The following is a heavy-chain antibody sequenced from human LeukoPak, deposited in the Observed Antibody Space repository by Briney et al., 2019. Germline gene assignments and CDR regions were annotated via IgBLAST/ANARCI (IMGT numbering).Heavy chain of an antibody. J-gene: IGHJ4*02. CDR2: TVGIGPDT. V-gene: IGHV3-23*01. D-gene: IGHD3-10*01. CDR1: GFTFTNYA. CDR3: SRDLYYYGSGSYYLVDY. Sequence: GGSLRLSCAASGFTFTNYAMTWVRQAPGKGLEWVAATVGIGPDTYHADSVKGRFTISRDNSKNILYLQMNSLRAEDTAVYYCSRDLYYYGSGSYYLVDYWGQGTLVTVSS.